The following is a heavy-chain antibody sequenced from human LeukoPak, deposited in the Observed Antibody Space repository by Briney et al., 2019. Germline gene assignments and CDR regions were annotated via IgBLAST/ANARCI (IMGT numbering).Heavy chain of an antibody. CDR3: ARVRNGSYYFDY. CDR2: IYSSGIT. V-gene: IGHV4-4*07. D-gene: IGHD1-26*01. J-gene: IGHJ4*02. CDR1: GGSIGSYY. Sequence: PSETLSLTCSVSGGSIGSYYWSWIRQPAGKGLEWIGRIYSSGITNYNPSLKSRVTMSVDTSKNQFSLKLNSVTAADTAFYYCARVRNGSYYFDYWGQGTLVTVSS.